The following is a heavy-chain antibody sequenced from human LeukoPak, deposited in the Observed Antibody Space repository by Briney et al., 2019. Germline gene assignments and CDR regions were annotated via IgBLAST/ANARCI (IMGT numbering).Heavy chain of an antibody. D-gene: IGHD5-18*01. V-gene: IGHV3-23*01. J-gene: IGHJ4*02. CDR3: AGAYSYGTFGY. CDR1: GFTFSSYA. Sequence: GGSLRLSCAASGFTFSSYAMSWVRQAPGKGLEWVSAISGSGGSTYYADSVKGRFTISRDNSKNTLYLQMNSLRAEDTAVYYCAGAYSYGTFGYWGQGTLVTVSS. CDR2: ISGSGGST.